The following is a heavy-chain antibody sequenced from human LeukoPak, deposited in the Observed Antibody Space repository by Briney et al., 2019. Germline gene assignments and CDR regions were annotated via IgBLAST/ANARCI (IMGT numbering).Heavy chain of an antibody. D-gene: IGHD2-2*01. J-gene: IGHJ5*02. V-gene: IGHV1-69*01. CDR3: AMRQLLENWFDP. CDR1: GGTFSSYA. Sequence: GSSVKVSCKASGGTFSSYAISWVRRAPGQGLEWMGGIIPIFGTANYAQKFQGRVTITADESTSTAYMELSSLRSEDTAVYYCAMRQLLENWFDPWGQGTLVTVSS. CDR2: IIPIFGTA.